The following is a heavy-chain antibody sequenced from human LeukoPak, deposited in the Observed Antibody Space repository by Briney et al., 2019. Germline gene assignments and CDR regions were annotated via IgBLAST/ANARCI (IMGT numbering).Heavy chain of an antibody. Sequence: PGGSLRLSCTASGFTFGDYAMSWVRQAPGKGLQWVGRIKSKTDGGTTDYAAPVKGRFTISTDDSKTTLYLQMNSLKTEDTAVYYCTTLGYSYATYWGQGTLVTVSS. CDR1: GFTFGDYA. J-gene: IGHJ4*02. CDR2: IKSKTDGGTT. CDR3: TTLGYSYATY. V-gene: IGHV3-15*01. D-gene: IGHD5-18*01.